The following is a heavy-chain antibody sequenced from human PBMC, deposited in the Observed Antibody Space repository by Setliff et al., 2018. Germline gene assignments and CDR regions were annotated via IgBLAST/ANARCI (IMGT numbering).Heavy chain of an antibody. J-gene: IGHJ3*02. CDR1: GDTFTSYA. V-gene: IGHV7-4-1*02. D-gene: IGHD2-2*01. CDR2: INTNTGNP. Sequence: GASVKVSCKASGDTFTSYAMNWVRQAPGQGLEWMGWINTNTGNPTYAQGFTGRFVFSLDTSVSTAYLQISSLKAEDTAVYYCARDRSSTAPDAFDIWGQGTMVTVSS. CDR3: ARDRSSTAPDAFDI.